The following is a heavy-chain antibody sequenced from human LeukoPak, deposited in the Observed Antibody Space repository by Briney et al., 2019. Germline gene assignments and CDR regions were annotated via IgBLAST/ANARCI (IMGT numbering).Heavy chain of an antibody. J-gene: IGHJ3*02. CDR3: ARDSSGWRAFDI. D-gene: IGHD6-19*01. Sequence: GGSLRLSCAASGFTFSGYDMHWVRQGTGKGLEWVSVIGTAGDTYYPGSVKGRFTISRENAKNSLYLQMNSLRAGDTAVYYCARDSSGWRAFDIWGQGTMVTVSS. CDR1: GFTFSGYD. CDR2: IGTAGDT. V-gene: IGHV3-13*04.